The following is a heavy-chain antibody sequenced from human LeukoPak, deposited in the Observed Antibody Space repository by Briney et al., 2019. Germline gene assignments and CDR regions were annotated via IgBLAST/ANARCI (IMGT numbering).Heavy chain of an antibody. J-gene: IGHJ5*02. Sequence: SETLSLTCTVSGGSVSGNGYYWSWIRQPPGKGLESIGYISYSGSTNYNPSLKSRVTISVDTSKNQFSLKLSSVTAADTAVYYCARTGTTSYWFDPWGQGTLVTVSS. CDR3: ARTGTTSYWFDP. D-gene: IGHD1-1*01. V-gene: IGHV4-61*08. CDR1: GGSVSGNGYY. CDR2: ISYSGST.